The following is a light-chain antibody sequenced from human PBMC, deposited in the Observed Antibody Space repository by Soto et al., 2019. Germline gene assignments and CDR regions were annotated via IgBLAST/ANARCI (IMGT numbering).Light chain of an antibody. V-gene: IGKV1-5*01. J-gene: IGKJ1*01. CDR1: QNVNNW. Sequence: GDRVTITCRASQNVNNWLAWYQHKPGKAPQLLIYDASVLETGVPSRFSGSGSGREFTLTISSLQPDDFATYYCQQYNSYPWTFGQGTKVDIK. CDR3: QQYNSYPWT. CDR2: DAS.